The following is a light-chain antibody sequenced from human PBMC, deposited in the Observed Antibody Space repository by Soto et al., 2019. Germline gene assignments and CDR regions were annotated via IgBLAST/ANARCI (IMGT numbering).Light chain of an antibody. CDR1: QSISSN. J-gene: IGKJ4*01. V-gene: IGKV3-15*01. Sequence: EIVMTQSPATLSVSPGEGATLSCRASQSISSNLAWYQQKSGQAPKLLIYGAYTRATGFPARLSGSASGTEFTLTISSLQTEDFAVYYCQQYNAWPLTSGGGTNVDIK. CDR2: GAY. CDR3: QQYNAWPLT.